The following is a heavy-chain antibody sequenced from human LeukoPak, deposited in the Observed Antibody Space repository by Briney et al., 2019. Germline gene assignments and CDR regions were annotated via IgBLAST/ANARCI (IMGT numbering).Heavy chain of an antibody. J-gene: IGHJ4*02. Sequence: GGSLRLSCAASGFTFSSYAMHWVRQAPGKGLEWVAVIPYDGSNKYYADSVKGRFTISRDNSKNTLYLQMNSLRAEDTAVYYCAREHGWWGQGTLVTVSS. CDR1: GFTFSSYA. D-gene: IGHD6-19*01. CDR3: AREHGW. CDR2: IPYDGSNK. V-gene: IGHV3-30-3*01.